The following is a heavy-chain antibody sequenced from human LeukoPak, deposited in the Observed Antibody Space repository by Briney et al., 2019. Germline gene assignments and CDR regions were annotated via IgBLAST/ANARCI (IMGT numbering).Heavy chain of an antibody. CDR2: INPNSGGT. CDR3: ARGFAVAGTREKNFDY. J-gene: IGHJ4*02. V-gene: IGHV1-2*02. Sequence: ASVKVSCKASGYRFTCYYMHWVRQAPGQGLEWMGWINPNSGGTNYAQKFQGRVTMTRDTSISTAYMELSRLRSDDTAVYYCARGFAVAGTREKNFDYWGQGTLVTVSS. D-gene: IGHD6-19*01. CDR1: GYRFTCYY.